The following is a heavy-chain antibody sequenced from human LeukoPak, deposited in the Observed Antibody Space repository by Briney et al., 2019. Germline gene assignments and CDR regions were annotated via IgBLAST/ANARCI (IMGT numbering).Heavy chain of an antibody. V-gene: IGHV4-61*05. J-gene: IGHJ4*02. CDR3: ARVSSGVLRFLEWSGYYFDY. D-gene: IGHD3-3*01. Sequence: SETLSLTCTVSGGSISSSSYYWGWIRQPPGKGLEWIGYIYYSGSTNYNPSLKSRVTISVDTSKNQFSLKLSSVTAADTAVYYCARVSSGVLRFLEWSGYYFDYWGQGTLVTVSS. CDR1: GGSISSSSYY. CDR2: IYYSGST.